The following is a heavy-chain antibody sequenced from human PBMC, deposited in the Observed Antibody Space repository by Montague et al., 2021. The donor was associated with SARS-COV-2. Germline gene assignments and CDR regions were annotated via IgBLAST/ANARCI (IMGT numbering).Heavy chain of an antibody. J-gene: IGHJ4*02. CDR2: VKHPGGT. CDR3: ARPVSSSWHRFEY. Sequence: SETLSLTCAVDGGSFTGYSWNWICQPPGKGLELIGEVKHPGGTNYNPSLRIRVTISIDMSKNQFSLNLEYVTAADTAAYYCARPVSSSWHRFEYWGQGTLVTVSS. V-gene: IGHV4-34*01. CDR1: GGSFTGYS. D-gene: IGHD2-15*01.